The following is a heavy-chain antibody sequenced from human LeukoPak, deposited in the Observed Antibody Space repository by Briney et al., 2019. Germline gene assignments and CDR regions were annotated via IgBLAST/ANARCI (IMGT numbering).Heavy chain of an antibody. J-gene: IGHJ6*04. V-gene: IGHV3-23*01. CDR3: AELGITMIGGV. D-gene: IGHD3-10*02. CDR2: ISDSGYST. CDR1: GFTFSSYT. Sequence: GGSLRLSCAASGFTFSSYTMSWVRQAPGKGLEWVSAISDSGYSTYYADSVKGRFTISRDRSKNMLYLQMNSLRAEDTTVYYCAELGITMIGGVWGKGTTVTISS.